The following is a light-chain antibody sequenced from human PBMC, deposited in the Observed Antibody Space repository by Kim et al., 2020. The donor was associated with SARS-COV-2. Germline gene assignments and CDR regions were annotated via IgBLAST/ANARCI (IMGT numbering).Light chain of an antibody. CDR3: QQFDNVPLT. CDR1: HEISNY. Sequence: ASVGDRVTITCQASHEISNYLNWYQQKPGKAPKLLIYDTSNLETGVPSRFSGSGGGTDFTFTINSLQPEDTATYFCQQFDNVPLTFGGGTKVDIK. CDR2: DTS. J-gene: IGKJ4*01. V-gene: IGKV1-33*01.